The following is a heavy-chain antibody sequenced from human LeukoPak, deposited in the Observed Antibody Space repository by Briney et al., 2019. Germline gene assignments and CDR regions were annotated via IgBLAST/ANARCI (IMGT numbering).Heavy chain of an antibody. J-gene: IGHJ4*02. D-gene: IGHD1-26*01. V-gene: IGHV3-30*04. CDR3: ARDQTGTYNVDS. Sequence: PGRSLRLSCAAPGFIFSYYAMHWVRQAPGEGLEWVAVISYDGSKKYYGDSVKGRFTISRDNSKNTLYLQMNSLRGEDTAVYYCARDQTGTYNVDSWGQGTLVTVSS. CDR1: GFIFSYYA. CDR2: ISYDGSKK.